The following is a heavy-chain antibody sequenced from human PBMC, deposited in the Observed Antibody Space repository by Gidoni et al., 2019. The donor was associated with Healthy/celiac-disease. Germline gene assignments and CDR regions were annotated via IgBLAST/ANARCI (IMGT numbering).Heavy chain of an antibody. CDR2: IYSGGST. CDR1: GFPVSSNS. D-gene: IGHD3-3*01. Sequence: EVQLVESGGGLVQPGGSLRLSCAASGFPVSSNSMSWVRQAPGKGLEWVSVIYSGGSTYYADSVKGRFTISRDNSKNTLYLQMNSLRAEDTAVYYCAVFWSGYYMEDAGDDAFDIWGQGTMVTVSS. V-gene: IGHV3-66*01. CDR3: AVFWSGYYMEDAGDDAFDI. J-gene: IGHJ3*02.